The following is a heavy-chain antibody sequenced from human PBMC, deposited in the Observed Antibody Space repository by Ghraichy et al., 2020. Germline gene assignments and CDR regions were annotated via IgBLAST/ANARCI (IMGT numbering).Heavy chain of an antibody. D-gene: IGHD6-6*01. CDR1: GFTFSTYG. CDR3: ARDWQLVAFDY. J-gene: IGHJ4*02. V-gene: IGHV3-33*01. CDR2: MWHDGRKT. Sequence: GGSLRLSCAASGFTFSTYGMHWVRRAPGKGLEWVAIMWHDGRKTYYADSVKGRFTISRDDSKNMLYLQMNSLRVEDTAIYYCARDWQLVAFDYWGQGTLLTVSS.